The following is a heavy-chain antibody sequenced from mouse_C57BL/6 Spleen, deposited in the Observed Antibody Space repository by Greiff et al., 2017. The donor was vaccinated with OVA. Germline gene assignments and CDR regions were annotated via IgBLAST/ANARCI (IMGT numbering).Heavy chain of an antibody. CDR3: ASYRGYAMDY. D-gene: IGHD2-14*01. V-gene: IGHV7-3*01. CDR2: IRNKANGYTT. J-gene: IGHJ4*01. CDR1: GFTFTDYY. Sequence: EVKLMESGGGLVQPGGSLSLSCAASGFTFTDYYMSWVRQPPGKALEWLGFIRNKANGYTTEYSASVKGRFTISRDNPQSILYLQMNALRAEDSATYYCASYRGYAMDYWGQGTSVTVSS.